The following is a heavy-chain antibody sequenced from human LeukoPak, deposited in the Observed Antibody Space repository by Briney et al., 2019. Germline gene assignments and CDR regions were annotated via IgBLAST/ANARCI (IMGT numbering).Heavy chain of an antibody. Sequence: ASVKVSCKASGYTFTSYDINWVRQATGQGLEWMGWMNPNSGNTGYAQKFQGRVTMTRNTSISTAYMELSSLRSEDTAVYYCVRISGYCSSTRCSSPDFWGQGTVVTVSS. CDR2: MNPNSGNT. CDR1: GYTFTSYD. J-gene: IGHJ4*02. V-gene: IGHV1-8*01. CDR3: VRISGYCSSTRCSSPDF. D-gene: IGHD2-15*01.